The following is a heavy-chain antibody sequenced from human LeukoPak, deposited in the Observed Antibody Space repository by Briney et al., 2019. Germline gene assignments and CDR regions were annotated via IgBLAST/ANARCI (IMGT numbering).Heavy chain of an antibody. D-gene: IGHD4-17*01. CDR1: DGSINNYY. CDR3: ARERSYGDWYFDY. V-gene: IGHV4-59*01. J-gene: IGHJ4*02. Sequence: PSETLSLTCTVSDGSINNYYWTWIRQPPGKGLEWIGCIHYSGSTNYNPSLKSRVTISLDTSKNQFSLKLRSVTAADTAVYYCARERSYGDWYFDYWGQGTLVTVSS. CDR2: IHYSGST.